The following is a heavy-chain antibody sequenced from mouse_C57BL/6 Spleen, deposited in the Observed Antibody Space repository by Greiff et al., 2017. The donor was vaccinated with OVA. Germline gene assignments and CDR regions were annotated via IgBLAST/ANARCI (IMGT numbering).Heavy chain of an antibody. V-gene: IGHV1-19*01. CDR3: ARREDYSFAY. CDR1: GYTFTDYD. J-gene: IGHJ3*01. Sequence: VQLQQSGPVLVKPGASVKMSCKASGYTFTDYDMNWVKPSHGKSLEWIGAINPYNGGTSYNPKFKGKATLTVDKSSSTAYIELNSLTSEDAAVYYCARREDYSFAYWGQGTLVTVSA. D-gene: IGHD1-1*01. CDR2: INPYNGGT.